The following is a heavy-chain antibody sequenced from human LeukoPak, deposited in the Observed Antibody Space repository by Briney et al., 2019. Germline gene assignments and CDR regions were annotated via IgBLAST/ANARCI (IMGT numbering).Heavy chain of an antibody. CDR3: ARGRVVVVTATRYYYGMDV. J-gene: IGHJ6*02. Sequence: SSETLSLTCAVYGGSFSGYYWSWIRQPPGKGLEWIGEINHSGSTNYNPSLKSRVTISVDTSKNQFSLKLSSVTAADTAVYYCARGRVVVVTATRYYYGMDVWGQGTTVTVSS. CDR2: INHSGST. CDR1: GGSFSGYY. V-gene: IGHV4-34*01. D-gene: IGHD2-21*02.